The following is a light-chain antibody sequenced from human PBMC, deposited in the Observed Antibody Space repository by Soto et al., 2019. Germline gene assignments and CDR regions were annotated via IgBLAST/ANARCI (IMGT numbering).Light chain of an antibody. CDR1: QGISSY. J-gene: IGKJ5*01. V-gene: IGKV1D-12*01. Sequence: DTQMTQSPSSVSASVVDRVTITCLASQGISSYLAWYQQKPGKAPKLLIYAASDLQSGVPSRFSGSGSGTEFTLTINNLQPEDFATYYCQQARIIPFTFGQGTRLEIK. CDR2: AAS. CDR3: QQARIIPFT.